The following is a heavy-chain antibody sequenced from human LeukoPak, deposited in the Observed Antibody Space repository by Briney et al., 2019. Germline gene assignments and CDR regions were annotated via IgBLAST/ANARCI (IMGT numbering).Heavy chain of an antibody. CDR1: GFTFSSYS. CDR2: ISSSSSYI. CDR3: ARREGGNAPYGY. V-gene: IGHV3-21*04. J-gene: IGHJ4*02. Sequence: PGGSLRLSCAASGFTFSSYSMNWVRQAPGKGLEWVSSISSSSSYIYYADSVKGRFTISRDNAKNSLYLQMNSLRVEDTAVYYCARREGGNAPYGYWGQGTLVTVSS. D-gene: IGHD4-23*01.